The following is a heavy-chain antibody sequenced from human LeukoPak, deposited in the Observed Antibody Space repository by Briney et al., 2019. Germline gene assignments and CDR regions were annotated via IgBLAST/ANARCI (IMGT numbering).Heavy chain of an antibody. CDR3: ASAGQERGYSYGGIDY. Sequence: SVKVSCKASGYTFTSYAMNWVRQAPGQGLEWMGWINTNTGNPTYAQGFTGRFVFSLDTSVSTAYLQISSLKAEDTAVYYCASAGQERGYSYGGIDYWGQGTLVTVSS. CDR1: GYTFTSYA. J-gene: IGHJ4*02. V-gene: IGHV7-4-1*02. D-gene: IGHD5-18*01. CDR2: INTNTGNP.